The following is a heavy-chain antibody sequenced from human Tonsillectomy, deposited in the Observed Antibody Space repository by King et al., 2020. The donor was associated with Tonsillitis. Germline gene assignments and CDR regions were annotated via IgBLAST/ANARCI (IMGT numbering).Heavy chain of an antibody. J-gene: IGHJ6*03. V-gene: IGHV3-48*03. D-gene: IGHD1-7*01. Sequence: VQLVESGGGLVQPGGSLRLSCVASGFTFISYEMNWVRQAPGKGLEWVSYIGSSGSTMFFADSVKGRFTISGDNAKTSLYLQMNSLRAEDTAVYYCAAWMSPETGTTRVYYYMDVWGKGTTVTVSS. CDR2: IGSSGSTM. CDR3: AAWMSPETGTTRVYYYMDV. CDR1: GFTFISYE.